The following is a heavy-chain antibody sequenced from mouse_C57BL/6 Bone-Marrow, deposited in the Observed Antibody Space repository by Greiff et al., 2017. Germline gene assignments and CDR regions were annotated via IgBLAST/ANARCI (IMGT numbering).Heavy chain of an antibody. CDR3: AREKIYYGYGGCAY. Sequence: QVQLQQSGPGLVQPSQSLSITCTVSGFSLTSYGVHWVRQSPGKGLEWLGVIWSGGSTDYNAAFISSLSISRENSTSQVVFKRNSLQADDTAIYYGAREKIYYGYGGCAYGGQGTRVTVSA. D-gene: IGHD2-2*01. V-gene: IGHV2-2*01. CDR1: GFSLTSYG. CDR2: IWSGGST. J-gene: IGHJ3*01.